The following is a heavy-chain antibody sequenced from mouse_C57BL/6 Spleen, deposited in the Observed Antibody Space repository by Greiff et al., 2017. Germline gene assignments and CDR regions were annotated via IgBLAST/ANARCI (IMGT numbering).Heavy chain of an antibody. D-gene: IGHD1-1*01. Sequence: QVQLKQPGAELVRPGSSVKLSCKASGYTFTSYWMHWVKQRPIQGLEWIGNIDPSDSETHYNQKFKDKATLTVDKSSSTAYMQLSSLTSEDSAVYYCARRGVAGTAMDYWGQGTSVTVSS. CDR2: IDPSDSET. CDR3: ARRGVAGTAMDY. J-gene: IGHJ4*01. V-gene: IGHV1-52*01. CDR1: GYTFTSYW.